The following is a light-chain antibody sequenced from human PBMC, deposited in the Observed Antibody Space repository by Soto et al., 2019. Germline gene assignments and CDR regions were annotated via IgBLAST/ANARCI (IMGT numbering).Light chain of an antibody. CDR1: SSDVGSYNL. CDR2: EDT. V-gene: IGLV2-23*01. CDR3: CSYAGISTSV. J-gene: IGLJ1*01. Sequence: QSALTQPASVSGSPGQSITISCTGTSSDVGSYNLVSWYQQHPGKAPKLMIYEDTKRPSGVSNRFSGSKSGNTASLTISGLQAEDEADYYCCSYAGISTSVFGTGTKVT.